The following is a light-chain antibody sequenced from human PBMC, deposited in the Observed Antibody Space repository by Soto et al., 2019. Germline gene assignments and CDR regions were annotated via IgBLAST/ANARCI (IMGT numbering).Light chain of an antibody. CDR2: DAS. V-gene: IGKV1-33*01. J-gene: IGKJ5*01. CDR3: QQYDNLPLI. CDR1: QDIRKY. Sequence: IQMTQSPSSLSASVGDRVTITCQATQDIRKYLNWYQQKPGKAPKLLIYDASSFETGVPSRFSGSGSGTDFTLTTSSLQPEDCATYSCQQYDNLPLIFGQGTRLDMK.